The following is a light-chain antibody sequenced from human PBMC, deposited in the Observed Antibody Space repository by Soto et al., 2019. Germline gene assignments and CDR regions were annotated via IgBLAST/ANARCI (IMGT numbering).Light chain of an antibody. Sequence: DIQMTQSPSTLSGSVGDRVTITCRASQTISSWLAWYQQKPGKAPKLLSYKASTLKSGVPSRFSGSGSGTDFTLTISSMQPDDFATYYYQLYNSYSEAFGEGTKVELK. CDR2: KAS. CDR3: QLYNSYSEA. V-gene: IGKV1-5*03. J-gene: IGKJ1*01. CDR1: QTISSW.